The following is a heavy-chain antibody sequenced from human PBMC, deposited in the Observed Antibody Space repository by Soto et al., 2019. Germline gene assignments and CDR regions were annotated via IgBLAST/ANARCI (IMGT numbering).Heavy chain of an antibody. J-gene: IGHJ4*02. CDR3: AKEAGAMATTYGHFDH. D-gene: IGHD1-1*01. CDR2: IYSAGSA. CDR1: GFTVSSYH. Sequence: GGSLRLSCAASGFTVSSYHMSWVRQAPGKGLEWVSIIYSAGSADFADSVKGRFTISRDNSKNTLYLQMNSLRAEYTAVSYCAKEAGAMATTYGHFDHWGQGPLVTVSS. V-gene: IGHV3-66*01.